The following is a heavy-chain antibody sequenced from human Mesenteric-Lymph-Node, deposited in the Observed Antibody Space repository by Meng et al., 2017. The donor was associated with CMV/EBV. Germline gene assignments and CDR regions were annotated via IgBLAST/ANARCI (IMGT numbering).Heavy chain of an antibody. CDR2: ISYDGSNK. CDR1: FSSYA. CDR3: ARGKQQLVRSIVGATGTLDY. Sequence: FSSYAMHWVRQAPGKGLEWVAVISYDGSNKYYADSVKGRFTISRDNSKNTLYLQMNSLRAEDTAVYYCARGKQQLVRSIVGATGTLDYWGQGILVTVSS. J-gene: IGHJ4*02. V-gene: IGHV3-30*04. D-gene: IGHD1-26*01.